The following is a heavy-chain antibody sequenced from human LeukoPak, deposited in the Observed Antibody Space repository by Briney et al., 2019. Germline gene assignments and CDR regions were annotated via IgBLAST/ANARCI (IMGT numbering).Heavy chain of an antibody. V-gene: IGHV1-18*01. D-gene: IGHD6-19*01. CDR3: AREGDSAGWYRPAFRLLDY. Sequence: ASVKVSCKTSGYTFTSYGLYWVRQAPGQGLEWMGWISGYNAETNYARKFQGRVTMTTDTSTTIAYMELTSLTSDDTALYYCAREGDSAGWYRPAFRLLDYWGQGTMVTVSS. CDR1: GYTFTSYG. J-gene: IGHJ4*02. CDR2: ISGYNAET.